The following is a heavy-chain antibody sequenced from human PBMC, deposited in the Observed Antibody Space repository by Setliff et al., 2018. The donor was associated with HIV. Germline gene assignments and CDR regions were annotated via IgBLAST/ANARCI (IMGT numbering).Heavy chain of an antibody. D-gene: IGHD1-26*01. CDR1: GGSINSGSYY. CDR3: ARTTYSGSYFNDS. CDR2: MFYSGST. Sequence: SETLSLTCTVSGGSINSGSYYWGWIRQPPEKGLEWIGTMFYSGSTYYNPSLKSRVTVSVDPSKNQFSLKLSSVTAADTAVYYCARTTYSGSYFNDSWGQGTLVTVSS. J-gene: IGHJ5*01. V-gene: IGHV4-39*01.